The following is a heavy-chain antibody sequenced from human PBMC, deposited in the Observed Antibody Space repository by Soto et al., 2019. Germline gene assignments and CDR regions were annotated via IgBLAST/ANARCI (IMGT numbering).Heavy chain of an antibody. CDR2: MYHRGSS. CDR1: GGSISSSNW. J-gene: IGHJ2*01. V-gene: IGHV4-4*02. CDR3: ASLGSGSSWYFDL. Sequence: QVQLQESGPGLVKPSGTLSLTCAVSGGSISSSNWWTWVRQSPGKGLEWIGEMYHRGSSNYNPSLRSRVTISVDKSTNQFSLNLSSVTAAATAVYYCASLGSGSSWYFDLWGRGTLISVSS. D-gene: IGHD3-22*01.